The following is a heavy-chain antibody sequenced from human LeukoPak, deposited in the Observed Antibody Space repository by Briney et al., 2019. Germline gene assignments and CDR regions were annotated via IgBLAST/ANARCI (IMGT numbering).Heavy chain of an antibody. CDR2: ISSSASTQ. CDR3: ARHAPRYGDFDY. D-gene: IGHD4-17*01. V-gene: IGHV3-48*03. J-gene: IGHJ4*02. Sequence: GGSLRLSCAASGFXFNSFEMDWVRQAPGKGLEWVSYISSSASTQYYADSVKGRFTISRDNAKNSLYLQMSSLRAEDTAVYYCARHAPRYGDFDYWGQGTVVTVSS. CDR1: GFXFNSFE.